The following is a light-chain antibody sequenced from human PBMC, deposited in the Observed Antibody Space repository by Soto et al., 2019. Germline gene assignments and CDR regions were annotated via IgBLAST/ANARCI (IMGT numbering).Light chain of an antibody. CDR2: GAS. CDR3: QQYHNWPPIT. Sequence: EVVLTQSPGTLSLSPGERATLSCRASESVRRSYFAWYQQKRGQAPRLLIYGASTRATGIPARFSGSGSGTEFTLTISNLQSEDFAVYFCQQYHNWPPITFGQGTRLEIK. V-gene: IGKV3D-15*01. CDR1: ESVRRSY. J-gene: IGKJ5*01.